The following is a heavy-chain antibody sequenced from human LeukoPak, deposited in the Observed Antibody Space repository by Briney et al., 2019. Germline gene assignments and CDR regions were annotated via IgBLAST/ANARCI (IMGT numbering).Heavy chain of an antibody. CDR2: ISSTSSYI. CDR1: GFTFSSYS. Sequence: GSLRLSCAASGFTFSSYSMNWVRQAPGKGLKWVSSISSTSSYIYYPDSVKGRFTISRDNSRNSLYLQMNSLRAEDTAVYYCARASSGWAVDLYYFDHWGQGTLVSVSS. V-gene: IGHV3-21*01. J-gene: IGHJ4*02. CDR3: ARASSGWAVDLYYFDH. D-gene: IGHD6-19*01.